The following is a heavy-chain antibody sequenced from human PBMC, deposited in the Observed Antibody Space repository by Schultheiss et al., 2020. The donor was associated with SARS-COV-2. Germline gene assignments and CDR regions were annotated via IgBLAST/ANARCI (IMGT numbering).Heavy chain of an antibody. V-gene: IGHV1-69*01. D-gene: IGHD6-13*01. CDR2: IIPIFGTA. CDR3: ARDYWQQLVDY. CDR1: GYTFTSYA. J-gene: IGHJ4*02. Sequence: KISCKASGYTFTSYAMNWVRQAPGQGLEWMGGIIPIFGTANYAQKFQGRVTITADESTSTAYMELSSLRSEDTAVYYCARDYWQQLVDYWGQGTLVTVSS.